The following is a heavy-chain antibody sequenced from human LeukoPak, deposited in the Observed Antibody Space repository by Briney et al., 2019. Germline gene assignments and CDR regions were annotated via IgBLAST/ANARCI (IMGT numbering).Heavy chain of an antibody. Sequence: PSETLSLTCTVSGGSISSGSYYWSWIRQPAGKGLEWIGRIYTSGSTNYNPSLKSRVTISVDTSKNQFSLKLSSVTAADTAVYYCARVAGHDSSGYYFSLWGQGTLVTVSS. CDR2: IYTSGST. CDR1: GGSISSGSYY. V-gene: IGHV4-61*02. J-gene: IGHJ4*02. CDR3: ARVAGHDSSGYYFSL. D-gene: IGHD3-22*01.